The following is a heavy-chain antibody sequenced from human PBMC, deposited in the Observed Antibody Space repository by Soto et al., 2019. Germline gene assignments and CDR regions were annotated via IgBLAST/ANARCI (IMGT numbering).Heavy chain of an antibody. V-gene: IGHV4-59*08. CDR1: GGSISSYY. J-gene: IGHJ6*03. D-gene: IGHD6-13*01. CDR3: ARHGRIAAAGYYYYYYMDV. Sequence: SETLSLTCTVSGGSISSYYWSWIRQPPGKGLEWIGYIYYSGSTNYNPSLKSRVTISVDTSKNQFSLKLSSVTAADTAVYYCARHGRIAAAGYYYYYYMDVWGKGTTVTVSS. CDR2: IYYSGST.